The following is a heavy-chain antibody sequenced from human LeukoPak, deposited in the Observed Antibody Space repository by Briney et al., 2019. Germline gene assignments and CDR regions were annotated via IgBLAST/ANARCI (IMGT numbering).Heavy chain of an antibody. D-gene: IGHD6-13*01. CDR3: AREVGGYSSSWYGDYFDY. J-gene: IGHJ4*02. CDR1: GGSFSGYY. V-gene: IGHV4-34*01. CDR2: INHSGST. Sequence: SETLSLTCAVYGGSFSGYYWSWIRQPPGKGLEWIGEINHSGSTNYNPPLKSRVTISVDTSKNQFSLKLSSVTAADTAVYYCAREVGGYSSSWYGDYFDYWGQGTLVTVSS.